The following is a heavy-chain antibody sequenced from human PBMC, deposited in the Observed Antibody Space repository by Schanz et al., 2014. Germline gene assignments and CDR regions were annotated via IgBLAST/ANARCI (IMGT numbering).Heavy chain of an antibody. CDR1: GFTFSTYN. Sequence: EVQLVESGGGLVKPGGSLRLSCAASGFTFSTYNMNWVRQAPGKGLEWVSSISDSSSYIYYADSVKGRFTISRDNAKNSLYLQMSSLRAEDTAVYYCARDRVQYSSGWYSDSWGQGTLVTVSS. V-gene: IGHV3-21*01. CDR2: ISDSSSYI. CDR3: ARDRVQYSSGWYSDS. D-gene: IGHD6-19*01. J-gene: IGHJ4*02.